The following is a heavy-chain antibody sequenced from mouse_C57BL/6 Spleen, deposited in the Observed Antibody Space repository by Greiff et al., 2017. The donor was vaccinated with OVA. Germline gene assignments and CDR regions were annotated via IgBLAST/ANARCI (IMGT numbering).Heavy chain of an antibody. CDR3: ARPARRGGFDY. V-gene: IGHV5-17*01. CDR1: GFTFSDYG. CDR2: FSSCSSTI. Sequence: EVMLVESGGGLVKPGGSLKLSCAASGFTFSDYGMHWVRQAPETGLEWVAYFSSCSSTIYYADTVKGRFTISRDNAKNTLFLQMTSLRSEDTAMYYCARPARRGGFDYWGQGTTLTVSS. J-gene: IGHJ2*01.